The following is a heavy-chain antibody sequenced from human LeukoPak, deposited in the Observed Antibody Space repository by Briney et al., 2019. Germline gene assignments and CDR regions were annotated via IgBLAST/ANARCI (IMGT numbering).Heavy chain of an antibody. CDR2: INPNSGGT. CDR3: ARENYDFWSGYTGFDY. D-gene: IGHD3-3*01. Sequence: ASVRASCKASGYTFTGYYVHWVRQAPGQGLEWMGRINPNSGGTNYAQKFQGRVTMTRDTSISTAYMELSRLRSDDTAVYYCARENYDFWSGYTGFDYWGQGTLVTVSS. V-gene: IGHV1-2*06. CDR1: GYTFTGYY. J-gene: IGHJ4*02.